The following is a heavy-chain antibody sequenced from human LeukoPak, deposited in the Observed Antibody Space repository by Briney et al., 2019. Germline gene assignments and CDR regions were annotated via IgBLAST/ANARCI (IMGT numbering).Heavy chain of an antibody. J-gene: IGHJ4*02. V-gene: IGHV3-30-3*01. CDR2: ISYDGSNK. D-gene: IGHD3-22*01. CDR3: ARGLVVEYPD. CDR1: GFTFSSYA. Sequence: GGSLRLSCAASGFTFSSYAMHWVRQAPGKGLEWVAVISYDGSNKYYADSVKGRFTISRDNSKNTLYLQMNSLRAEDTAVYYCARGLVVEYPDWGQGTLVTVSS.